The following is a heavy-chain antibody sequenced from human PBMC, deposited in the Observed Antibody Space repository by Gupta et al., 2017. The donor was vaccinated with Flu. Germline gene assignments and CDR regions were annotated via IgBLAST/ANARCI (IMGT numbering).Heavy chain of an antibody. V-gene: IGHV3-33*06. J-gene: IGHJ3*02. Sequence: YGMHWVRQAPGRGLEWVAVIWTDGINKYYRDSVRGRFTISRDNSKNTLSLEMSSLRGDDTAVYYCAKERGPFNDFDIWGQGTMVTVSS. CDR2: IWTDGINK. CDR3: AKERGPFNDFDI. CDR1: YG. D-gene: IGHD3-10*01.